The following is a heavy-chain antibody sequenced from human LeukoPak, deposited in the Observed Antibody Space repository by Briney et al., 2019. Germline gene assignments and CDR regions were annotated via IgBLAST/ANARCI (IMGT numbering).Heavy chain of an antibody. V-gene: IGHV1-18*01. D-gene: IGHD2-15*01. CDR1: GYTFTSYG. CDR2: ISAYNGNT. CDR3: ARERSGYDKDIVVVVAATPHYYYYGMDV. J-gene: IGHJ6*02. Sequence: GASVKVSCKASGYTFTSYGISWVRQAPGQGLEWMGWISAYNGNTNYAQKLQGRVTMTTDTSTSTAYMELRSLRSDDTAVYYCARERSGYDKDIVVVVAATPHYYYYGMDVWGQGTTVTVSS.